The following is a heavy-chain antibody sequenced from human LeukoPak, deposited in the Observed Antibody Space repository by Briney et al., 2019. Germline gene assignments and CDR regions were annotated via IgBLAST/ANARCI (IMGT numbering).Heavy chain of an antibody. CDR1: GYTFTGKF. Sequence: ASVKVSCKASGYTFTGKFIHWVRQAPGQGLEWMAWINPNSGGTNYAQKFQGRVTMTRDTSISTAYMELSRLTSDDTAVYYCARAPLGLPFDYWGQGSLVTVSS. V-gene: IGHV1-2*02. J-gene: IGHJ4*02. CDR3: ARAPLGLPFDY. CDR2: INPNSGGT.